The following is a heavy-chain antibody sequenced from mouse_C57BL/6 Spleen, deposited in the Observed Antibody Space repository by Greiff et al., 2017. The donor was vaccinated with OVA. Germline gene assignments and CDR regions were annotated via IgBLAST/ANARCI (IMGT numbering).Heavy chain of an antibody. Sequence: QVQLQQSGAELVKPGASVKISCKASGYAFSSYWMNWVKQRPGKGLEWIGQIYPGDGDTNYNGKFKGKATLTADKSSSTAYMQLSSLTSEDSAVYFCARRGIYYGNSYYFDYWGQGTTRTVSS. J-gene: IGHJ2*01. CDR2: IYPGDGDT. CDR3: ARRGIYYGNSYYFDY. V-gene: IGHV1-80*01. CDR1: GYAFSSYW. D-gene: IGHD2-1*01.